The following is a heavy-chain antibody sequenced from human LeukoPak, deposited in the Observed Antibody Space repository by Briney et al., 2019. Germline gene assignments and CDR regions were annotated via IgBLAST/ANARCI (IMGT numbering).Heavy chain of an antibody. V-gene: IGHV3-74*01. CDR3: ARAGRGLRYFDWLTYDY. J-gene: IGHJ4*02. D-gene: IGHD3-9*01. CDR2: INSDGSST. CDR1: GFTFSSYS. Sequence: QPGGSLRLSCAASGFTFSSYSMNWVRQAPGKGLVWVSHINSDGSSTTYADSVKGRFTISRDNAKNTLYLQMNSLRAEDTAVYYCARAGRGLRYFDWLTYDYWGQGTLVTVSS.